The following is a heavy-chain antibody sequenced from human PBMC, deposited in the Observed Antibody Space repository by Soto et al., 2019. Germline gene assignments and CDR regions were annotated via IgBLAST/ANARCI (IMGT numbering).Heavy chain of an antibody. V-gene: IGHV4-34*01. Sequence: SETLSLTCAVYGGSFSGYYWSWIRQPPGKGLEWIGEINHSGSTNYNPSLKSRVTISVDTSKNQFSLKLSSVTAADTAVYYCAREIVVVPAAMLYYYYYYYMDVWGKGTTVTVSS. D-gene: IGHD2-2*01. J-gene: IGHJ6*03. CDR3: AREIVVVPAAMLYYYYYYYMDV. CDR2: INHSGST. CDR1: GGSFSGYY.